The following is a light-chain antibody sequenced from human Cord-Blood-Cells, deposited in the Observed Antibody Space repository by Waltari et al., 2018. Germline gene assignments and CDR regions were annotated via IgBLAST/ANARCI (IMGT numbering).Light chain of an antibody. V-gene: IGLV1-44*01. CDR1: SSNIGSNT. CDR2: SNN. J-gene: IGLJ7*01. CDR3: AAWDDSLNGHAV. Sequence: QSVLTQPPSASGTPGQRVTISCSGSSSNIGSNTVTWYQQLPGTAPKLLIYSNNQRPSGVPDRFTGSKSGTAASLAISGLQSEDEADYYCAAWDDSLNGHAVFGGGTQLTVL.